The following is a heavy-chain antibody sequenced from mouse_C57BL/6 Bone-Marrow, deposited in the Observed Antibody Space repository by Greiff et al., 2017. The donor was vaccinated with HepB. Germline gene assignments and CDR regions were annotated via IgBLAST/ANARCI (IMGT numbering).Heavy chain of an antibody. Sequence: EVQLQQSGAELVRPGASVKLSCTASGFNIKDDYMHWVKQRPEQGLEWIGWIDPENGDTEYATKFQGKATITADTSSNTAYLQLSSLTSEDNAVYYCTAGTAQAYYFDYWGQGTTLTVSS. CDR2: IDPENGDT. CDR3: TAGTAQAYYFDY. J-gene: IGHJ2*01. D-gene: IGHD3-2*02. V-gene: IGHV14-4*01. CDR1: GFNIKDDY.